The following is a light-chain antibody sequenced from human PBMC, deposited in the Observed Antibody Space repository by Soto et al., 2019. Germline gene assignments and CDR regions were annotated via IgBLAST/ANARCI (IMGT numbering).Light chain of an antibody. CDR2: EVT. V-gene: IGLV2-14*01. Sequence: QSVLTQPASVSGSPGQSITITCTGTSGDIGGYNYVSWYQQYSGKAPKLIIFEVTNRPSGVFDRFSGSKSGDTASLTISGLQAEDEADYYCSSYATSSTLYVFGPGTKLTVL. J-gene: IGLJ1*01. CDR1: SGDIGGYNY. CDR3: SSYATSSTLYV.